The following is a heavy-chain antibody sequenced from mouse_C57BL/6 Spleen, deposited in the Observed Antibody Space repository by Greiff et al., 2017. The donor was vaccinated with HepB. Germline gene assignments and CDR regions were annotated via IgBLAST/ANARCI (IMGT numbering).Heavy chain of an antibody. Sequence: EVKLVESGPELVKPGASVKMSCKASGYTFTDYNMHWVKQSHGKSLEWIGYINPNNGGTSYNQKFKGKATLTVNKSSSTAYMELRSLTSEDSAVYYCARYNYGYAMDYWGQGTSVTVSS. CDR1: GYTFTDYN. CDR3: ARYNYGYAMDY. CDR2: INPNNGGT. V-gene: IGHV1-22*01. J-gene: IGHJ4*01. D-gene: IGHD1-1*01.